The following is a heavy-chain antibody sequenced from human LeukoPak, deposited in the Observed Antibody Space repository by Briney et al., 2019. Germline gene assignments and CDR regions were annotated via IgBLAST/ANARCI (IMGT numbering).Heavy chain of an antibody. V-gene: IGHV4-59*01. D-gene: IGHD3-22*01. Sequence: PSETLSLTCTVSGGSISSYYWSWIRQPPGKGLEWIGYIYYSGSTNYNPSLMSRVTISVDTSKNQFSLKLSSVTAADTAVYYCARESDYYDSSGYYFDYWGQGTLVTVSS. CDR1: GGSISSYY. CDR3: ARESDYYDSSGYYFDY. CDR2: IYYSGST. J-gene: IGHJ4*02.